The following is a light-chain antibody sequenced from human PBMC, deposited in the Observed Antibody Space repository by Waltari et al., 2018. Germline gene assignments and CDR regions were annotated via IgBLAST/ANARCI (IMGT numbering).Light chain of an antibody. CDR3: QQTYTTPPYT. J-gene: IGKJ2*01. CDR2: GAS. V-gene: IGKV1-39*01. Sequence: CREIQTMSNSLNWYQHKPGKAPNLLIYGASSLNSGVSSRFTGSGSGTDFTLTISNLQHEDFATYYCQQTYTTPPYTFGQGTKLELK. CDR1: QTMSNS.